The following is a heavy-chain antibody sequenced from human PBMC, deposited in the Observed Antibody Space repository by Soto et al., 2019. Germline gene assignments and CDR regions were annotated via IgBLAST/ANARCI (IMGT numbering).Heavy chain of an antibody. CDR1: GGSVSTGVHY. J-gene: IGHJ2*01. CDR3: ARGYYTSWYWFDR. Sequence: QVQLQESGPGLVKPSETLSLTCTVSVSGGSVSTGVHYWSWIRQPPGKGLEWIGYIYYSGSTNYNPSLKSRVTITVDTSKNQFSLKLTSVTAADTAVYYCARGYYTSWYWFDRWGRGTLVTVSS. V-gene: IGHV4-61*08. CDR2: IYYSGST. D-gene: IGHD6-13*01.